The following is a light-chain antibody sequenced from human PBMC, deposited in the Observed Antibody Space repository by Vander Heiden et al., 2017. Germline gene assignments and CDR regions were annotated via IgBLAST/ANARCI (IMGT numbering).Light chain of an antibody. J-gene: IGKJ4*01. CDR3: QQYGSSPPLT. Sequence: DIVLTQSPGTLPLSRGERATLSCRASQSVSSSYLAWYQQKPGQAPRLLIYGASSRATGIPDRFSGSGSGTDFTLTSSRLEPEDFAVYYCQQYGSSPPLTFGGGTKVEIK. CDR1: QSVSSSY. CDR2: GAS. V-gene: IGKV3-20*01.